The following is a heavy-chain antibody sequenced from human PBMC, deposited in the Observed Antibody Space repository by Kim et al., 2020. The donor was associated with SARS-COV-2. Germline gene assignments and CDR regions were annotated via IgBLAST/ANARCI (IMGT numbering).Heavy chain of an antibody. J-gene: IGHJ6*02. Sequence: GGTLRLSCAASGFTFSDYYMSWIRQAPGKGLEWVSYISSSGSTIYYADSVKGRFTISRDNAKNSLYLKMNSLRAEDTAVYYCARENQGMTTVTTYYYGMDVWCQGTTVTVSS. V-gene: IGHV3-11*01. CDR1: GFTFSDYY. D-gene: IGHD4-17*01. CDR2: ISSSGSTI. CDR3: ARENQGMTTVTTYYYGMDV.